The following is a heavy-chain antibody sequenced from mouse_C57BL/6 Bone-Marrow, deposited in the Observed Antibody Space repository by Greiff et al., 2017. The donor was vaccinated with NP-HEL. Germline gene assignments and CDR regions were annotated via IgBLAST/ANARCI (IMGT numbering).Heavy chain of an antibody. CDR3: AKETTVVAPYAMDY. Sequence: QVQLKQPGAELVKPGASVKLSCKASGYTFTSYWMHWVKQRPGQGLEWIGMIHPNSGSTNYNEKFKSKATLTVDKSASTAYMQLSSLTSEDSAVYYCAKETTVVAPYAMDYWGQGTSGTVSS. CDR2: IHPNSGST. V-gene: IGHV1-64*01. CDR1: GYTFTSYW. D-gene: IGHD1-1*01. J-gene: IGHJ4*01.